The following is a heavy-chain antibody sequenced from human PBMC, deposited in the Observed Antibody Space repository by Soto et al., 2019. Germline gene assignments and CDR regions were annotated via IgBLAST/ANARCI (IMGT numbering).Heavy chain of an antibody. D-gene: IGHD3-9*01. V-gene: IGHV3-23*01. CDR2: ISGSGGST. CDR1: GFTFSSYA. J-gene: IGHJ4*02. CDR3: AKDPGLRYFDWLPIDY. Sequence: EVQLLESGGGLVQPGGSLRLSCAASGFTFSSYAMSWVRQAPGKGLEWVSAISGSGGSTYYADSVKARFTVSRDNSKNTLYLQMNSLRAEDTAVYYCAKDPGLRYFDWLPIDYWGQGPLVTVSS.